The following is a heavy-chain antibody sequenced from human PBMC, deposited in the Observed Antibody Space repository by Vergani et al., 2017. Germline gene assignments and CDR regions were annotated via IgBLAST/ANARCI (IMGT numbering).Heavy chain of an antibody. CDR3: APGRYCSSTSCYGAFDI. J-gene: IGHJ3*02. V-gene: IGHV1-18*01. D-gene: IGHD2-2*01. CDR2: ISAYNGNT. Sequence: QVQLVQSGAEVKKPGASVKVSCKASGYTFTSYGISWVRQAPGQGLEWMGWISAYNGNTNYAQKLQGRVTMTTDTSTSTAYMELRSLRSDDTAVYYCAPGRYCSSTSCYGAFDIWGQGTMVTVSS. CDR1: GYTFTSYG.